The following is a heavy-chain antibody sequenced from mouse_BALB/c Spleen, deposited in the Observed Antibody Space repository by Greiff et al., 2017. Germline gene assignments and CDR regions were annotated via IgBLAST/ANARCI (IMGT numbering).Heavy chain of an antibody. J-gene: IGHJ1*01. Sequence: EVKLMESGGGLVKPGGSLKLSCAASGFTFSSYAMSWVRQSPEKRLEWVAEISSGGSYTYYPDTVTGRFTISRDNAKNTLYLEMSSLRSEDTAMYYCARKDGYDRYFDVWGAGTTVTVSS. CDR3: ARKDGYDRYFDV. D-gene: IGHD2-2*01. CDR1: GFTFSSYA. V-gene: IGHV5-9-4*01. CDR2: ISSGGSYT.